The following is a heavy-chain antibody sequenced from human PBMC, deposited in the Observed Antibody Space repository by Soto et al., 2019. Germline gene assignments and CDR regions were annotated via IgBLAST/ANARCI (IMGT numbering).Heavy chain of an antibody. D-gene: IGHD2-15*01. Sequence: SETLSLTCSVSGDSISTVDYFWAWIRQPPGQALEYIGYIYKSATTHYNPSFESRVAISLDTSKSQFSLNVTSVTAADTAVYFCARGRYCLTGRCFPNWFDSWGQGTLVTVSS. CDR3: ARGRYCLTGRCFPNWFDS. V-gene: IGHV4-30-4*01. CDR2: IYKSATT. J-gene: IGHJ5*01. CDR1: GDSISTVDYF.